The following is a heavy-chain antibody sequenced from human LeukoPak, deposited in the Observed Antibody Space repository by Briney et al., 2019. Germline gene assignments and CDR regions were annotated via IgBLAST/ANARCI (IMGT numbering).Heavy chain of an antibody. CDR1: GFTFSDYY. V-gene: IGHV3-23*01. D-gene: IGHD3-10*01. Sequence: GGSLRLSCAASGFTFSDYYMSWIRQAPGKGLEWVSAISGSGGSTYYADSVKGRFTISRDNSKNTLYLQMNSLRAEDTAVYYCAKDQNRGFDYWGQGTLVTVSS. CDR3: AKDQNRGFDY. CDR2: ISGSGGST. J-gene: IGHJ4*02.